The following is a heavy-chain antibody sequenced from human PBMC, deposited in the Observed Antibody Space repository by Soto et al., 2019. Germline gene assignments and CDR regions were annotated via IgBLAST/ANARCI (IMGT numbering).Heavy chain of an antibody. J-gene: IGHJ4*01. CDR2: ISGSGGST. CDR1: GLTFSNYA. CDR3: AKGRNKYFDS. V-gene: IGHV3-23*01. Sequence: GGSLRLSCEASGLTFSNYAMSWVRQAPGKGLEWVSGISGSGGSTYYADSVKGRFTISRDNSNNTLYLQMNSLRAEDTAVYYCAKGRNKYFDSVCQGTLVTVSS.